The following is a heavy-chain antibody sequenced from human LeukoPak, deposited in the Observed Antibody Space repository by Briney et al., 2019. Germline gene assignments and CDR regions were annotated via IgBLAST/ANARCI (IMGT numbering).Heavy chain of an antibody. CDR1: GYSISSGYY. CDR2: IYHSGST. V-gene: IGHV4-38-2*02. J-gene: IGHJ5*02. D-gene: IGHD6-19*01. CDR3: ARGRGRSQWLVLSGIIRWFDP. Sequence: PSETLSLTCTVSGYSISSGYYWGWIRQPPGKGLEWIGSIYHSGSTNYNPSLKSRVTISVDTSKNQFSLKLSSVTAADTAVYYCARGRGRSQWLVLSGIIRWFDPWGQGTLVTVSS.